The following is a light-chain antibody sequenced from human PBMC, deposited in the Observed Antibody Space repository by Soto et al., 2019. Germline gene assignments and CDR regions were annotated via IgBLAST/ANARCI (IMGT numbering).Light chain of an antibody. CDR3: CSTAGTYV. J-gene: IGLJ1*01. Sequence: QSALTQPRSLSGSPGQSVTISCTGTSSDVGGYKYVSWYQQHPGKAPKLMIYDVSKRPSGVPDRFSGSKSGNTASLTISGLQAEDEAVYYCCSTAGTYVFGTGTKVTVL. V-gene: IGLV2-11*01. CDR1: SSDVGGYKY. CDR2: DVS.